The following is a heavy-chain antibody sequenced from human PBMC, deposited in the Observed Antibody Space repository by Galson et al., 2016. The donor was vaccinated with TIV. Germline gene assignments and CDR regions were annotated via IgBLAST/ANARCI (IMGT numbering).Heavy chain of an antibody. CDR3: AHLPNMFYYGMDV. J-gene: IGHJ6*02. CDR1: GFSLTTSGVG. V-gene: IGHV2-5*02. D-gene: IGHD3-10*02. CDR2: IYWDDDE. Sequence: PALVKPTQTLTLTCTFSGFSLTTSGVGVGWIRQPPGKALEWLANIYWDDDERYSPSLKSRLTINKDPSKNQVVLTITNMDPVDTATYYCAHLPNMFYYGMDVWGQGTTVTVSS.